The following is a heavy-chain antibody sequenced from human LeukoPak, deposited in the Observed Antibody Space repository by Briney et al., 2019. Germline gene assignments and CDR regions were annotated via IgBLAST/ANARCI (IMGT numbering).Heavy chain of an antibody. J-gene: IGHJ4*02. CDR2: IYPSGRT. V-gene: IGHV4-61*02. CDR1: GGSISSGGYY. CDR3: AGGSGSSWYFYFDY. D-gene: IGHD6-13*01. Sequence: SETLSLTCTVSGGSISSGGYYWTWIRQPAGKGLEWIGRIYPSGRTNYNPSLKSRVTISVDTSKNQFSLKLSSVTAADTALYYCAGGSGSSWYFYFDYWGQGTLVTVSS.